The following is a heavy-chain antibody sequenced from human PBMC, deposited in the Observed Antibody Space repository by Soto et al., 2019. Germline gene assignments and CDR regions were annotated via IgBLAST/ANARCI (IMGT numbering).Heavy chain of an antibody. J-gene: IGHJ6*03. CDR2: VSPTSGDT. Sequence: QVQLVQSGAEVKKPGASVRVSCKASGNTFSSHDINWVRQAAGQGLEWMGRVSPTSGDTAYAQKFQGRLTMTRDSXXXXXXXXXXXXXXXXXXXXXXXXXXXXXXVYDYYFYYMDVWGTWTAVIVSS. D-gene: IGHD3-16*01. CDR1: GNTFSSHD. CDR3: XXXXXXXXVYDYYFYYMDV. V-gene: IGHV1-8*01.